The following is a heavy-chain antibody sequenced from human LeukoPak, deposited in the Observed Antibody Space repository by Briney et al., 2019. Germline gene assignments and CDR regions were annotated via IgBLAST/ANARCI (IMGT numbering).Heavy chain of an antibody. J-gene: IGHJ4*02. CDR1: GFTFSSYG. Sequence: PGGSLRLSCAASGFTFSSYGMHWVRQAPGKGLEWVAFIRYDGSNKYSADSLKGRFTISRDTSKNTVYLQMNSLRAEDTAVYYCARDVDLVYWGQGTLVTVSS. CDR3: ARDVDLVY. CDR2: IRYDGSNK. V-gene: IGHV3-30*02. D-gene: IGHD5-12*01.